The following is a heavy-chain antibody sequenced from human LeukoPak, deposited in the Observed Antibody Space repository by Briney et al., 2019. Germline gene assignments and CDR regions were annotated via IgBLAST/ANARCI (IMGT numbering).Heavy chain of an antibody. CDR3: ARVTYFSLYHYGMDV. V-gene: IGHV4-34*09. D-gene: IGHD2/OR15-2a*01. J-gene: IGHJ6*02. CDR2: IYYSGST. CDR1: GGSFSGYY. Sequence: PSETLSLTCAVYGGSFSGYYWSWIRQPPGKGLEWIGYIYYSGSTYYNPSLKSRVTISVDTSKNQFSLKLSSVTAADTAVYYCARVTYFSLYHYGMDVWGQGTTVTVSS.